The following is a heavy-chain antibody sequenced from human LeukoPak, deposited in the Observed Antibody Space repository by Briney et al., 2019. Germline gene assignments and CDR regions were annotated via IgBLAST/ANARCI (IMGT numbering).Heavy chain of an antibody. CDR2: INHSGST. CDR1: GASFSGYY. J-gene: IGHJ4*02. D-gene: IGHD3-16*02. CDR3: ARSRRTNYDYVWGSYRYHYFDY. Sequence: NPSETLSLTCAVYGASFSGYYWSWIRQPPGKGLEWIEEINHSGSTNYNPSLKSRVTISVDTSKNQFSLKLSSVTAADTAVYYCARSRRTNYDYVWGSYRYHYFDYWGQGTLVAVSS. V-gene: IGHV4-34*01.